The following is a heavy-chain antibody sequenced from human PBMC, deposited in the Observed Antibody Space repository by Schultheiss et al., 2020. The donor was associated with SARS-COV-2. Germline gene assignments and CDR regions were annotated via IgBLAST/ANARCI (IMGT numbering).Heavy chain of an antibody. CDR3: ARDTKY. CDR1: GFTFSSYA. V-gene: IGHV3-23*01. J-gene: IGHJ1*01. D-gene: IGHD2-2*01. CDR2: ISGSGGST. Sequence: GESLKISCAASGFTFSSYAMSWVRQAPGKGLEWVSAISGSGGSTYYADSVKGRFTISRDNSKNTVHLQMNSLRPEDTATYYCARDTKYWGQGTLVTVSS.